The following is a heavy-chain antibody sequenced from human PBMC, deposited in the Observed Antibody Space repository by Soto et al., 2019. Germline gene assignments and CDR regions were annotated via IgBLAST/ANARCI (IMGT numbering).Heavy chain of an antibody. CDR3: ARLPYSPSPNYYYFDY. CDR2: IYYSGST. Sequence: PSETLSLTCTVSGGAISSYYWSWIRQPPGKGLEWIGYIYYSGSTNYNPSLKSRVTISVDTSKNQFSLKLSSVTAADTAVYYCARLPYSPSPNYYYFDYWGQGTLVTVSS. J-gene: IGHJ4*02. CDR1: GGAISSYY. D-gene: IGHD4-4*01. V-gene: IGHV4-59*08.